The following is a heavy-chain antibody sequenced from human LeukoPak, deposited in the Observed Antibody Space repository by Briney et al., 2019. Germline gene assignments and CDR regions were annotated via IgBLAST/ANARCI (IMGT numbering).Heavy chain of an antibody. CDR3: ARADSSSYPSAFDY. D-gene: IGHD6-6*01. CDR2: INHSGST. Sequence: PSETLSLTCAVYGGSFSGYYWSWIRQPPGKGLEWIGEINHSGSTNYNPSLKSRVTISVDTSKNQFSLKLSSVTAADTAVYYCARADSSSYPSAFDYWGQGTLVTVSS. CDR1: GGSFSGYY. J-gene: IGHJ4*02. V-gene: IGHV4-34*01.